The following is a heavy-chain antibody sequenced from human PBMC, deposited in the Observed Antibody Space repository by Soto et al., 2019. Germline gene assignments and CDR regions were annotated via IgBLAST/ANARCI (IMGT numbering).Heavy chain of an antibody. J-gene: IGHJ6*03. V-gene: IGHV4-59*01. CDR2: IYYSGST. Sequence: PSETLSLTCTVSGGSISSYYWSWIRQPPGKGLEWIGYIYYSGSTNYNPSLKSRVTISVDTSKNQFPLKLSSVTAADTAVYYCARDGWHYSNYNYYYYMDVWGKGTTVTVSS. CDR1: GGSISSYY. D-gene: IGHD4-4*01. CDR3: ARDGWHYSNYNYYYYMDV.